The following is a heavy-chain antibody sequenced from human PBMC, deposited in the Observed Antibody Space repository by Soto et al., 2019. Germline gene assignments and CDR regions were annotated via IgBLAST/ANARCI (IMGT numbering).Heavy chain of an antibody. CDR2: INHSGST. J-gene: IGHJ6*02. V-gene: IGHV4-34*01. D-gene: IGHD2-21*01. CDR1: GGSFSGYY. Sequence: LSLTCAVYGGSFSGYYWSWIRQPPGKGLEWIGEINHSGSTNYNPSLKSRVTISVDTSKNQFSLKLSSVTAADTAVYYCARMWTIGYYYYYGMDVWGQGTTVTVSS. CDR3: ARMWTIGYYYYYGMDV.